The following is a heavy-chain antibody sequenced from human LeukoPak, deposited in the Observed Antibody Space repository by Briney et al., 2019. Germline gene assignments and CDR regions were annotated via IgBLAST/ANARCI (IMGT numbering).Heavy chain of an antibody. Sequence: PGGSLRLSCAASGFTFSFYAMSWVRQAPGKGLEWVSSISSKSDYTYYEDSVKGRFTVSRDNSKSTLYLQRNSLRAEDTAIYYCAKDRPNYYESNGHYYRRDGDYWGQGTLVTVSS. CDR2: ISSKSDYT. CDR1: GFTFSFYA. J-gene: IGHJ4*02. V-gene: IGHV3-23*01. CDR3: AKDRPNYYESNGHYYRRDGDY. D-gene: IGHD3-22*01.